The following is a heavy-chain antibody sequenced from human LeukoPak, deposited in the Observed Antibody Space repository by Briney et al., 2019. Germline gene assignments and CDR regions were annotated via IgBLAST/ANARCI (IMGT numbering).Heavy chain of an antibody. Sequence: GGSLRLSCAASGFIFSSYGMHWVRQAPGKGLEWVAVISYDGSNKYYADSVKGRFTISRDNSKNTLYLQMSSLRAEDTAMYYCAKYGYSSSWQHNNWFDPWGQGTLVTVSS. J-gene: IGHJ5*02. D-gene: IGHD6-13*01. CDR1: GFIFSSYG. CDR3: AKYGYSSSWQHNNWFDP. V-gene: IGHV3-30*18. CDR2: ISYDGSNK.